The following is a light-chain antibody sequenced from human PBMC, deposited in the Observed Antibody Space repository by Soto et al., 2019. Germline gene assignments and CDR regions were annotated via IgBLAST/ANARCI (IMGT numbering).Light chain of an antibody. J-gene: IGLJ2*01. V-gene: IGLV1-40*01. CDR1: SSNIGAGYD. CDR3: QSYDSSLDVV. Sequence: QSVLTQPPSVSGAPGQRVTISRTGSSSNIGAGYDVHWYQQLPGTAPKLLICGNSNRPSGVPDRFSGSKSGTSASLAITGLQAEDEADYYCQSYDSSLDVVFGGGTKLTVL. CDR2: GNS.